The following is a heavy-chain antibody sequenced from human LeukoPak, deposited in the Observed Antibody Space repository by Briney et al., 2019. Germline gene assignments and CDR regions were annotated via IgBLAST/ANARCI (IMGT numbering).Heavy chain of an antibody. CDR1: GFTPSDYY. V-gene: IGHV3-11*04. CDR3: ARGTGFFDP. D-gene: IGHD1-1*01. J-gene: IGHJ5*02. CDR2: ISGSGSST. Sequence: GGTLRLSWAASGFTPSDYYMSWIRQAPGKGLEWISYISGSGSSTYFADSVKGRFTISRDNAKNSLSLQMNSLRAEDTAVYYCARGTGFFDPWGQGTLVTVSS.